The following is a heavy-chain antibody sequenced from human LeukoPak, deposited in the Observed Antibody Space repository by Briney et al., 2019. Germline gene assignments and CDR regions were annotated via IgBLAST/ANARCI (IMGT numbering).Heavy chain of an antibody. CDR1: GFSFSTYA. V-gene: IGHV3-33*01. Sequence: PGGSLRLSCAASGFSFSTYAMHWVRQAPGKGLDWVAMIWSDGSNQYYADSVKGRFTISRDNSKNTLYLQMNSLRAEDTAVYYCAREGNDSSGYLGANWYFDLWGRGTLVTVSS. J-gene: IGHJ2*01. CDR3: AREGNDSSGYLGANWYFDL. D-gene: IGHD3-22*01. CDR2: IWSDGSNQ.